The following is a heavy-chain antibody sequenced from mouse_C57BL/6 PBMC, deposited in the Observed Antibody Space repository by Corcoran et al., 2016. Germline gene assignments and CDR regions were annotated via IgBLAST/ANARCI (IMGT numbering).Heavy chain of an antibody. CDR1: GFTFSSYS. D-gene: IGHD3-1*01. V-gene: IGHV5-17*01. CDR3: ASGPPLNY. Sequence: EVQLVESGGGLVQPGGSLRLSCAASGFTFSSYSMNWVRQAPGKGLEWVSFISSSNSYIYYADSLKGRFTISRDNAKNSLYLHMNSLRADDTAVYYCASGPPLNYWGQGTLVTVSS. J-gene: IGHJ4*01. CDR2: ISSSNSYI.